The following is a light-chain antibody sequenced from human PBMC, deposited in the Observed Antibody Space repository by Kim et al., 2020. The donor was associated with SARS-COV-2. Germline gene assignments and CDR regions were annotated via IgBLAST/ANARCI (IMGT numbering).Light chain of an antibody. Sequence: GQRVTISCSGSSSNSGSDYAYWYQQLPGTAPKVLIYRNNQRPSGVPDRFSGSKSDTSASLAISGLRSEDEGDYYCASWDDSLSGLVFGGGTQLTVL. CDR2: RNN. V-gene: IGLV1-47*01. CDR3: ASWDDSLSGLV. CDR1: SSNSGSDY. J-gene: IGLJ2*01.